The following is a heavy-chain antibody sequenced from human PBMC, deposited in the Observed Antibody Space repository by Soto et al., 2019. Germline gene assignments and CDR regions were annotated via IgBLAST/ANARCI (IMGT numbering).Heavy chain of an antibody. Sequence: QVQLVQSGAEVKKPGASVMVSCKASGYTFTDYYMHWVRQAPGQRLEWMGWINPNSGTTNYAQKFQGWVTMTRDTSITTVYMEVSRLRSDDTAVYYCARVPRGVYYGMDVWGQGTTVTVSS. CDR2: INPNSGTT. CDR1: GYTFTDYY. CDR3: ARVPRGVYYGMDV. J-gene: IGHJ6*02. V-gene: IGHV1-2*04. D-gene: IGHD3-10*01.